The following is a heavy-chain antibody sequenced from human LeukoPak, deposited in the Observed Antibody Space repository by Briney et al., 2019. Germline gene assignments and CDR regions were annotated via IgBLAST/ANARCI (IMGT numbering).Heavy chain of an antibody. Sequence: GGSLRLSCAASGFTFSSYSMNWVRRAPGKGLEWVSSISSSSSYIYYADSVKGRFTISRDNAKNSLYLQMNSLRAEDTAVYYCAVDLASGTYDYWGQGTLVTVSS. D-gene: IGHD3-10*01. J-gene: IGHJ4*02. CDR3: AVDLASGTYDY. CDR1: GFTFSSYS. CDR2: ISSSSSYI. V-gene: IGHV3-21*01.